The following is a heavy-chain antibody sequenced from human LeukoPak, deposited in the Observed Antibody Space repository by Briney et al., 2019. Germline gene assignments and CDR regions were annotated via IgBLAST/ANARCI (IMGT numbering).Heavy chain of an antibody. CDR1: GGSISSSSYY. J-gene: IGHJ3*01. CDR3: AKPSNYYGSATDAFDF. D-gene: IGHD3-10*01. Sequence: NPSETLSLTCNVSGGSISSSSYYWGWIRQPPGKGLEWIGNIYYSGSTYYNTSLKSRVTISVDTSKNQFSLRLNSVTAADTAVYYCAKPSNYYGSATDAFDFWGQGTMVTVSS. CDR2: IYYSGST. V-gene: IGHV4-39*01.